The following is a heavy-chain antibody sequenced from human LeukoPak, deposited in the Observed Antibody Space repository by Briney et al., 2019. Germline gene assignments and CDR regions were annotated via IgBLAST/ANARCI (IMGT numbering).Heavy chain of an antibody. V-gene: IGHV1-46*01. Sequence: ASVKVSCKASGYTFTSYYMHWVRQAPGQGLEWMGIINPSGGSTSYAQKFQGRVTMTRDTSTSTVYMELSSLRSEDTAVYYCARARGNQVNLALIYYYYMDVWGKGTTVTISS. CDR2: INPSGGST. J-gene: IGHJ6*03. D-gene: IGHD3-10*01. CDR3: ARARGNQVNLALIYYYYMDV. CDR1: GYTFTSYY.